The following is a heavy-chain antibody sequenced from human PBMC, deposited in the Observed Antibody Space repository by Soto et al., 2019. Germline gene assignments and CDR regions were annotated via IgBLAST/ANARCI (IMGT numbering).Heavy chain of an antibody. D-gene: IGHD6-19*01. CDR2: FYSSGSI. J-gene: IGHJ5*02. V-gene: IGHV4-39*01. CDR3: ARMYSSGSGWFHP. Sequence: PSETLSLTCVVSGYSITAGGYYWSWIRHHPGKGLEWIGSFYSSGSIIYNPSLRSRVSISGDTSINQFSMSLTSVTAADTARYYCARMYSSGSGWFHPWGQGTLVTVSP. CDR1: GYSITAGGYY.